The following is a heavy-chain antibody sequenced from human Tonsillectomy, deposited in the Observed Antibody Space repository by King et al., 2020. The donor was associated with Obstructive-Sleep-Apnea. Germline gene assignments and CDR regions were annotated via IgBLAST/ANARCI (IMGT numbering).Heavy chain of an antibody. J-gene: IGHJ4*02. Sequence: VQLVESGGGVVQPGRSLRLSCAASGFTFSSYAMHWVRQAPGKGLEWVAVISYDGSNKYYADSVEGRFTISRDNSKNTLYLQMNSLRAEDTAVYYCARPGRGDSSGYYYDYWGQGTLVTVSS. CDR3: ARPGRGDSSGYYYDY. CDR1: GFTFSSYA. V-gene: IGHV3-30*04. D-gene: IGHD3-22*01. CDR2: ISYDGSNK.